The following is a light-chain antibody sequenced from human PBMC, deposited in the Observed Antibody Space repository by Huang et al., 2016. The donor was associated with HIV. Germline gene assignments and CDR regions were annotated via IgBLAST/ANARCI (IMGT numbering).Light chain of an antibody. Sequence: EIVMTQSPLSLPVTPGEPASISCRSSQSLLHSNGYNYLDWYLQKPGQSPQLLIYLGSKRDSGVPDRFSGSGSGTDFTLKISRVEAEDVGIYYCMQALQTPVFGPGTRVDIK. CDR2: LGS. CDR1: QSLLHSNGYNY. V-gene: IGKV2-28*01. J-gene: IGKJ3*01. CDR3: MQALQTPV.